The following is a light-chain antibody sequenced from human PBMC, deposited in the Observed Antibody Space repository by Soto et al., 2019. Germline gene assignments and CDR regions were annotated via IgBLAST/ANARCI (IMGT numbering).Light chain of an antibody. CDR1: QGISSY. V-gene: IGKV1-8*01. J-gene: IGKJ5*01. CDR2: AAS. CDR3: QQYYSYPAIT. Sequence: AIRMTQSPSSLSASTGDRVTITCRASQGISSYLAWYQQKPGKAPKLLIYAASTVQSGVPSRFSGSGSGTDFTLTISCLQSEDFATYYCQQYYSYPAITFGQATRLEIK.